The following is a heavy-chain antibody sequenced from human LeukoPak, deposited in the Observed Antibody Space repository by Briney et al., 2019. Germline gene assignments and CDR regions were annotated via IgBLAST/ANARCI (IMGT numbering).Heavy chain of an antibody. Sequence: PGGSLRLSCAASGFTFSSYEMNWVRQAPGKGLEWVSYISSSGSTIYYADSVKGRFTISRDNAKNSLYLQMNSLRAEDTAVYYCAKDRFPAGIVGATSNTFDYWGQGTLVTVSS. V-gene: IGHV3-48*03. D-gene: IGHD1-26*01. CDR2: ISSSGSTI. CDR1: GFTFSSYE. CDR3: AKDRFPAGIVGATSNTFDY. J-gene: IGHJ4*02.